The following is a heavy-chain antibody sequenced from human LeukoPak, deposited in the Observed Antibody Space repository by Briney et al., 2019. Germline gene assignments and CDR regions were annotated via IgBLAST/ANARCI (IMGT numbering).Heavy chain of an antibody. CDR1: GGSISSYY. D-gene: IGHD1-14*01. Sequence: SETLSLTCTVSGGSISSYYWSWIRQPPGKGLEWIGYIYYSGGTNYNPSLKSRVTISVDTSKNQFSLKLSSVTAADTAVYYCARDAPDGIDYWGQGTLVTVSS. V-gene: IGHV4-59*01. J-gene: IGHJ4*02. CDR2: IYYSGGT. CDR3: ARDAPDGIDY.